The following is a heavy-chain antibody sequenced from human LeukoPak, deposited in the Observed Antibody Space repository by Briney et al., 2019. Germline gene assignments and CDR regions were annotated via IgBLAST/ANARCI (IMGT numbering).Heavy chain of an antibody. CDR3: ARDLSDWFRELFPRWFDP. J-gene: IGHJ5*02. D-gene: IGHD3-10*01. CDR1: GGSISSGIYY. CDR2: IFYSGST. Sequence: SETLSLTCTVSGGSISSGIYYWSWIRQPPGQGLEWIGYIFYSGSTYYNPSLKSRITMSVDTSKNQFSLKLSSVTAADTAVYYCARDLSDWFRELFPRWFDPWGQGTLVTVSS. V-gene: IGHV4-30-4*01.